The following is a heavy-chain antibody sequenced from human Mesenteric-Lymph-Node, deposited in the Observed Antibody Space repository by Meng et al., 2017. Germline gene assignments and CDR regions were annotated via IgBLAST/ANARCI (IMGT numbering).Heavy chain of an antibody. Sequence: VQLVKSGGGLVKPGGSLRLSCAVSGFTFDDYGMSWVRQAPGKGLEWVSDISWNGGSTGYADSVKGRFTISRDNAKNSLHLQMNSLRAEDTALYFCARGQLAALDYWGQGTLVTVSS. CDR3: ARGQLAALDY. CDR2: ISWNGGST. J-gene: IGHJ4*02. V-gene: IGHV3-20*04. CDR1: GFTFDDYG.